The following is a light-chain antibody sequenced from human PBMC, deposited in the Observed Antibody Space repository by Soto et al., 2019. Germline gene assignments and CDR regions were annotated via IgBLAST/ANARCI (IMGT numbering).Light chain of an antibody. Sequence: EIVLTQSPATLSLSPGERATLSCRASQTISVYLAWYQQKPGQAPRLLIYDTSNRATGVPARFSGSGSGTEFTLTISSLEPEDFAVSYCQQRSDWPRLTFGGGTKVEIK. CDR3: QQRSDWPRLT. J-gene: IGKJ4*01. CDR1: QTISVY. V-gene: IGKV3-11*01. CDR2: DTS.